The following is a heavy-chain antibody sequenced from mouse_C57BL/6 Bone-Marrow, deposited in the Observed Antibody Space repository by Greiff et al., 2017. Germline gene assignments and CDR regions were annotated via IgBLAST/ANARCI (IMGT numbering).Heavy chain of an antibody. CDR2: IYPGDGDT. V-gene: IGHV1-80*01. CDR1: GYAFSSYW. Sequence: QVQLQQSGAELVKPGASVKISCKASGYAFSSYWMNWVKQRPGKGLEWIGRIYPGDGDTNYNGKFKGKATLTADKSSSTAYMQLSSLTSADSAVXFCARWGRENGFAYWGQGTLVTVSA. CDR3: ARWGRENGFAY. J-gene: IGHJ3*01.